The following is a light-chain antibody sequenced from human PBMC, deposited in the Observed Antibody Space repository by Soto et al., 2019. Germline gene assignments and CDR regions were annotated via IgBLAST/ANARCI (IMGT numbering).Light chain of an antibody. J-gene: IGLJ2*01. CDR3: CSYAGSYSLV. Sequence: QSALTQPRSVSGSPGQSVTISCTGTSSDIGGYNYVSWYQQHPDKAPKLMIYDVNKRPSGVPDRFSGSKSGNTASLTISGLQDEDEAEYYCCSYAGSYSLVFGGGTKVTVL. CDR1: SSDIGGYNY. V-gene: IGLV2-11*01. CDR2: DVN.